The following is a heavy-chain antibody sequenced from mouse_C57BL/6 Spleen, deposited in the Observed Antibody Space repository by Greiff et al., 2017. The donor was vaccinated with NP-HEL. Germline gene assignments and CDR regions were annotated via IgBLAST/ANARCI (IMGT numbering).Heavy chain of an antibody. Sequence: QVQLKQPGAELVMPGASVKLSCKASGYTFTSYWMHWVKQRPGQGLEWIGEIDPSDSYTNYNRKFKGKSTLTVDKSSSTAYMQLSSLTSEDSAVYYCARRDGYYIPLFAYWGQGTLVTVSA. D-gene: IGHD2-3*01. J-gene: IGHJ3*01. CDR1: GYTFTSYW. CDR3: ARRDGYYIPLFAY. V-gene: IGHV1-69*01. CDR2: IDPSDSYT.